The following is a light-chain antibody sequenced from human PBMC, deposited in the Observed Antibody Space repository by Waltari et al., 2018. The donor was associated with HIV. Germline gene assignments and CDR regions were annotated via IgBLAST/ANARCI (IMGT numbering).Light chain of an antibody. J-gene: IGLJ2*01. CDR3: ETWDDSLTAVL. CDR1: SSNIGGNP. V-gene: IGLV1-44*01. Sequence: QSVLTQPPSASGIPGQRVTISCFGDSSNIGGNPVTWYQQLPGAAPRLLLYTDDQRPSGVPDRFSGSKSGTSASLAISGLQSEDEADYFCETWDDSLTAVLFGGGTRLTVL. CDR2: TDD.